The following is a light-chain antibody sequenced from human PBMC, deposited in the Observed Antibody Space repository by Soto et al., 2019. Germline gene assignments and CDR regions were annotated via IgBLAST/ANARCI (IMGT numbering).Light chain of an antibody. CDR3: QQRSNWPIT. CDR2: GAS. Sequence: IVLTQSRGTLSLSPGERATLSCRASQRVSSDLACYQHKPCQAPQPLNYGASTRATGIPARFSCRGSGTQFTLTISRLQPEEFAVYYCQQRSNWPITFGQGTRLEIK. J-gene: IGKJ5*01. CDR1: QRVSSD. V-gene: IGKV3-11*01.